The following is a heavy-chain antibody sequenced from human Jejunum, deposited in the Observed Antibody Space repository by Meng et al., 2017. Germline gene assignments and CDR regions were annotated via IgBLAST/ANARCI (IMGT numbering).Heavy chain of an antibody. CDR3: ARGYSAYVAPFDY. CDR2: VYHSEST. Sequence: SETLSLTCTVSGGSISNYYWSWIRQPPGKGLEWIGYVYHSESTNYNPSLKSRVTISVDTSENHFSLKLTSVTAADTAVYYCARGYSAYVAPFDYWGQGTLVTVSS. D-gene: IGHD5-12*01. J-gene: IGHJ4*02. CDR1: GGSISNYY. V-gene: IGHV4-59*01.